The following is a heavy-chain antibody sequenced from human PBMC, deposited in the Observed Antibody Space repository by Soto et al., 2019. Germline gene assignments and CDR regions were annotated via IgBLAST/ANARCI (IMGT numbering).Heavy chain of an antibody. CDR2: IIPIFGTA. CDR3: AREWSAYYYDSSGYYVGDAFDI. V-gene: IGHV1-69*01. J-gene: IGHJ3*02. D-gene: IGHD3-22*01. CDR1: GGTFSSYA. Sequence: QVQLVQSGAEVKKPGSSVKVSCKASGGTFSSYAISWVRQAPGQGLEWMGGIIPIFGTANYAQKFQGRVTITADESTSTAYMELSSLRSEDTAVYYCAREWSAYYYDSSGYYVGDAFDIWGQGTMVTVSS.